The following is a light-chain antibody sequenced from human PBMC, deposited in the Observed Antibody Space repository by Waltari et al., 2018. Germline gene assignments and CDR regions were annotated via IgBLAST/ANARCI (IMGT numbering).Light chain of an antibody. CDR3: QALGTGAWV. J-gene: IGLJ3*02. V-gene: IGLV3-1*01. CDR1: ILGNKY. Sequence: SYELTQPPSVSVSPGQTASITCSGDILGNKYASWYQQKPGQSPLLVIYQDTKRPSECPERFSGSKSANAATLTITGTQAVDEADYYGQALGTGAWVFGGGTKLTVL. CDR2: QDT.